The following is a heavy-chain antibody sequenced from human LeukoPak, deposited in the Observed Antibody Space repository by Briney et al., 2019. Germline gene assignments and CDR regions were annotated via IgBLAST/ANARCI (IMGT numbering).Heavy chain of an antibody. J-gene: IGHJ3*02. Sequence: GGSLRLSCVASGFTFNTFALTWVRQAPGRGLEWVSVIYSGGSTYYADSVKGRFTISRDNSENTLYLQMNSLRAEDTAVYYCAKLPRQQLVKGAFDIWGQGTMVAVSS. CDR1: GFTFNTFA. V-gene: IGHV3-23*03. CDR2: IYSGGST. CDR3: AKLPRQQLVKGAFDI. D-gene: IGHD6-13*01.